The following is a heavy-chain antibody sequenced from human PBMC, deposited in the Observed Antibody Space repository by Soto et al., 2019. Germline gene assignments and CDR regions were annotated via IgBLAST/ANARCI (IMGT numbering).Heavy chain of an antibody. CDR2: INHSGST. CDR3: ARGRDYSKRFWFDP. Sequence: QVQLQQWGAGLLKPSATLSLTCAVYGGSFSGYYWSWIRQPPGKGLEWIGEINHSGSTNYNPSLKSRVTTSVDTSKNQFSLKLSSVPAEDTAVYYCARGRDYSKRFWFDPWGRGTMVTVSS. CDR1: GGSFSGYY. V-gene: IGHV4-34*01. J-gene: IGHJ5*02. D-gene: IGHD4-4*01.